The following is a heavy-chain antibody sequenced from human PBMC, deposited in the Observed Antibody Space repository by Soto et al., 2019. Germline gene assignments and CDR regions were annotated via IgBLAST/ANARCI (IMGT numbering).Heavy chain of an antibody. Sequence: GGSLRLSCAASGLTFSNAWMNWVRQATGKGLEWVGRIKSKTDGGTTDYAAPVKGRFTISRDDSKNTLYLQMNSLKTEDTAVYYCTTDRYYYDSSGYPSVGWYFDLWGRGTLVTVSS. V-gene: IGHV3-15*07. CDR2: IKSKTDGGTT. J-gene: IGHJ2*01. CDR3: TTDRYYYDSSGYPSVGWYFDL. CDR1: GLTFSNAW. D-gene: IGHD3-22*01.